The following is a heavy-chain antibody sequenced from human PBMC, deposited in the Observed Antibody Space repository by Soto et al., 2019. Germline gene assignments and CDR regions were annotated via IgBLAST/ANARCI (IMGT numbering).Heavy chain of an antibody. CDR2: IIPIFGTA. J-gene: IGHJ6*02. CDR1: GGTFSSYA. D-gene: IGHD2-2*01. CDR3: ARRVPAAGCYSGMDV. V-gene: IGHV1-69*12. Sequence: QVQLVQSGAEVKKPGSSVKVSCKASGGTFSSYAISWVRQAPGQGLEWMGGIIPIFGTANYAQKFQGRVTITADESTSTAYMEVSSLRSEETAVSSLARRVPAAGCYSGMDVWGQGTTVTVS.